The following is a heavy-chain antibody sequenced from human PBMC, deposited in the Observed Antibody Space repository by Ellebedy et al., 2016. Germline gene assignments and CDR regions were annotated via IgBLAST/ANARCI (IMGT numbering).Heavy chain of an antibody. CDR1: GFSFMNYD. J-gene: IGHJ4*02. V-gene: IGHV1-18*01. Sequence: ASVKVSXXASGFSFMNYDISWVRQAPGQGLEWMGGSNKRNHAQKFQGRVSMTTDTSTSTAYMELRSLRFDDTAVYYCARGSHYYDSSGYHDWGQGTLVTVSS. D-gene: IGHD3-22*01. CDR2: SNKR. CDR3: ARGSHYYDSSGYHD.